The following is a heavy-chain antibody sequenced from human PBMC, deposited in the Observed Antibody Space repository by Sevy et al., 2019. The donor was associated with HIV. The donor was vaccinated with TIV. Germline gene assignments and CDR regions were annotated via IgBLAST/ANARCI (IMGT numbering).Heavy chain of an antibody. CDR1: GFTFSSYW. Sequence: GGSLRLSCAASGFTFSSYWMSWVRQAPGKGLEWVSAISGSGGSTYYADSVKGRFTISRDNSKNTLYLQMNSLRAEDTAVYYCAREVVLRFLEWLNTYYYYYMDVWGKGTTVTVSS. J-gene: IGHJ6*03. CDR3: AREVVLRFLEWLNTYYYYYMDV. CDR2: ISGSGGST. D-gene: IGHD3-3*01. V-gene: IGHV3-23*01.